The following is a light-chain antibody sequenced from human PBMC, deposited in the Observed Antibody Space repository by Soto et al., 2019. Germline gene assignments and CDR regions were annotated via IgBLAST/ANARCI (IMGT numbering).Light chain of an antibody. V-gene: IGLV2-14*03. CDR2: DVS. CDR1: NSDIGGYNY. Sequence: QSALTQPASVSGSPGQSITISCTGTNSDIGGYNYVSWYQQHPGKAPKLMIYDVSNRPSGVSYLFSGSKSGNTASLTISGLQAEDEADYYCSSYTSRSTLGVFGGGTKLTVL. J-gene: IGLJ2*01. CDR3: SSYTSRSTLGV.